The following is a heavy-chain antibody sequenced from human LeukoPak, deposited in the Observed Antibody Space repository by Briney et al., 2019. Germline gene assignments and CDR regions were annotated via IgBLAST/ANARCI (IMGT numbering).Heavy chain of an antibody. J-gene: IGHJ4*02. V-gene: IGHV3-23*01. CDR3: ARSTSYHFDS. D-gene: IGHD2-2*01. CDR2: IGGIGGGP. CDR1: GFTFSSYA. Sequence: TGGPLRLSCAASGFTFSSYAMSWVRQAPGRGLEWVSTIGGIGGGPYYADYVKGRFTISRDTSNNTLILQMHSLGVDDTAVYYCARSTSYHFDSWGQGTLVTVSS.